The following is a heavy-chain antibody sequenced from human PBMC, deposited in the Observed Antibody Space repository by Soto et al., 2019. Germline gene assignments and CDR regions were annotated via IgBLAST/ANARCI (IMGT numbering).Heavy chain of an antibody. V-gene: IGHV4-39*07. CDR1: GGSISSSSYY. CDR2: IYYSGSI. J-gene: IGHJ5*02. CDR3: ARAYYDRSGYAVDP. D-gene: IGHD3-22*01. Sequence: SETLSLTCTVSGGSISSSSYYWGWIRQPPGKGLEWIGGIYYSGSINYNPSLKSRVTISVDTSNNQFSLKLSSVTAADTAVYYCARAYYDRSGYAVDPWGQGTLVTVSS.